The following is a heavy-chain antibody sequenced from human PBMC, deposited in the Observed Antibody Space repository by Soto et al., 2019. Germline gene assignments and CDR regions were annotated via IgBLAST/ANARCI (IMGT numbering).Heavy chain of an antibody. D-gene: IGHD3-10*01. CDR1: GDSIRSDNYY. J-gene: IGHJ4*02. Sequence: QVQLQESGPGLVKPSQTLSLSCTVSGDSIRSDNYYWSWIRQAPGKGLEWIGYIYHTGTTYYNPSLKSRISISLETSKNQFSLKLTSVTAADTAVFYCARASTTIRSFTMLPSSFDSWGQGTLVTVSS. CDR3: ARASTTIRSFTMLPSSFDS. V-gene: IGHV4-30-4*01. CDR2: IYHTGTT.